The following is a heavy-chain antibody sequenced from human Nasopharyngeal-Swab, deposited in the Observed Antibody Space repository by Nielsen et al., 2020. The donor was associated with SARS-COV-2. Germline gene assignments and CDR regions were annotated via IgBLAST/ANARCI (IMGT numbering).Heavy chain of an antibody. D-gene: IGHD3-10*01. Sequence: SVNVSCKASGGTFSSYAISWVRQAPGQGLEWMGGIIPIFGTANYAQKFQGRVTITADESTSTAYMELSSLRSEDTAVYYCARDHRARSYDAFDIWGQGTMVTVSS. CDR3: ARDHRARSYDAFDI. CDR2: IIPIFGTA. V-gene: IGHV1-69*13. CDR1: GGTFSSYA. J-gene: IGHJ3*02.